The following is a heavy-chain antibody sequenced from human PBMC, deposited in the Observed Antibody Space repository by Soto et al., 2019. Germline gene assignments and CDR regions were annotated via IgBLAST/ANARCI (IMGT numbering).Heavy chain of an antibody. CDR1: GGSIRGRC. J-gene: IGHJ5*02. Sequence: LSLTCTVSGGSIRGRCWSWVRQSPGKGLEWIGYFCYTGSTNYNPSLKSRVTISVDRSKTQCSLKLTSVTAADTAVYYCAKSHYDSSGYYIIDHWGQGTLVTVPS. V-gene: IGHV4-59*01. CDR2: FCYTGST. D-gene: IGHD3-22*01. CDR3: AKSHYDSSGYYIIDH.